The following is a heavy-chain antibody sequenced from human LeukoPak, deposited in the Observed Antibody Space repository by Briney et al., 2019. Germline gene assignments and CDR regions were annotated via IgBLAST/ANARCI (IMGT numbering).Heavy chain of an antibody. CDR1: GFTFRNYW. CDR3: VRNLAVAGTCFDS. CDR2: IKQDGSDR. J-gene: IGHJ4*02. V-gene: IGHV3-7*03. D-gene: IGHD6-19*01. Sequence: AGGSLRLSCAASGFTFRNYWMSWVRQAPGTGLEWVANIKQDGSDRNYVTSVRGRFTISRDNAESSLYLQMNSLRAEDTAVYDCVRNLAVAGTCFDSWGQGTLVTVSS.